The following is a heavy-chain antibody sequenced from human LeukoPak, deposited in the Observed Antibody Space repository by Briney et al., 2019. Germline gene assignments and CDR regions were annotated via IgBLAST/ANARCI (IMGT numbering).Heavy chain of an antibody. CDR3: ARGPPVVTIFGVVTGFDY. J-gene: IGHJ4*02. CDR2: IYYSGST. CDR1: GGSISSHY. V-gene: IGHV4-59*11. D-gene: IGHD3-3*01. Sequence: SETLSLTCTVSGGSISSHYWSWIRQPPGKGLEWIGYIYYSGSTNCNPSLKSRVTISVDTSKNQFSLKLSSVTAADTAVYYCARGPPVVTIFGVVTGFDYWGQGTLVTVSS.